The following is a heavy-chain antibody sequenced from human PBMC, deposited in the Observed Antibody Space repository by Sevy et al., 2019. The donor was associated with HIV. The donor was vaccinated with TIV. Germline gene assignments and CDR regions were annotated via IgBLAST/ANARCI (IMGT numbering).Heavy chain of an antibody. Sequence: SETLSLTCTVSAGSISSYYWSWIRQPPGKGLEWIGYIYYSGSTNYNPSLKSRVTISVDTSKNQFSLKLSSVTAADTAVYYCARDLGTTAPYCSGGSCYSGMDVWGQGTTVTVSS. J-gene: IGHJ6*02. CDR2: IYYSGST. V-gene: IGHV4-59*01. CDR1: AGSISSYY. D-gene: IGHD2-15*01. CDR3: ARDLGTTAPYCSGGSCYSGMDV.